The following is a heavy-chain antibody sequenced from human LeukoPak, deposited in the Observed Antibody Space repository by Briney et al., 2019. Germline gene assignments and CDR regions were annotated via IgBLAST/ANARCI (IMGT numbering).Heavy chain of an antibody. CDR1: GGTFSSYA. V-gene: IGHV1-69*05. CDR3: ARAVGVLRNWFDP. J-gene: IGHJ5*02. Sequence: SVKVSCKASGGTFSSYAISWVRQAPGQGLEWMGGIIPIFGTANYAQKSQGRVTITTDESTSTAYMELSSLRSEDTAVYYCARAVGVLRNWFDPWGQGTLVTVSS. D-gene: IGHD4/OR15-4a*01. CDR2: IIPIFGTA.